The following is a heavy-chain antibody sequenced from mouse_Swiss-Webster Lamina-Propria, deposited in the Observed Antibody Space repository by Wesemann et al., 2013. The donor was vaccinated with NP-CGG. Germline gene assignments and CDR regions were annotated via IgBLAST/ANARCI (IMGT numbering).Heavy chain of an antibody. CDR2: IDPANGNT. V-gene: IGHV14-3*02. CDR1: GFNIKDTY. D-gene: IGHD2-10*01. CDR3: ASLLWFAY. Sequence: EVQLQQSGAELVKPGASVKLSCTASGFNIKDTYMHWVKQRPEQGLEWIGRIDPANGNTKYDPKFQGKATITADTSSNTAYLQLSSLTSEDTAVYYCASLLWFAYWGQGTLVTVSA. J-gene: IGHJ3*01.